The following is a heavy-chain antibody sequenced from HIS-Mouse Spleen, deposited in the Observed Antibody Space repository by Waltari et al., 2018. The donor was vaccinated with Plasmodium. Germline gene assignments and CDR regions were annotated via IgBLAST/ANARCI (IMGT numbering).Heavy chain of an antibody. CDR3: AKSSKGTGDLWDY. CDR1: GFTFSSYA. CDR2: ISVRGCST. V-gene: IGHV3-23*01. Sequence: EVQLLESGGGLVQPGGSLRLSCAASGFTFSSYAMSWVRQAPGAGREWGSAISVRGCSTYYAASVKGRFTIARDNSKNTLYLQMNSLRAEDTAVYYCAKSSKGTGDLWDYWGQGTLVTVSS. J-gene: IGHJ4*02. D-gene: IGHD7-27*01.